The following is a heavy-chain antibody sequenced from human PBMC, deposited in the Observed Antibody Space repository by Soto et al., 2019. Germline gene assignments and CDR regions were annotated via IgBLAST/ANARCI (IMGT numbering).Heavy chain of an antibody. Sequence: PGGSLRLSCAASGFTFSSSEMNWVRQAPGKALEWVSSIAGSGRAIHYADSVKGRFTISGDNANDSVLLQMNSLRAEDTAVYYCTRRVAAAAAWGFDFWGQGTLVTVSS. D-gene: IGHD6-13*01. J-gene: IGHJ4*02. CDR2: IAGSGRAI. CDR1: GFTFSSSE. V-gene: IGHV3-48*03. CDR3: TRRVAAAAAWGFDF.